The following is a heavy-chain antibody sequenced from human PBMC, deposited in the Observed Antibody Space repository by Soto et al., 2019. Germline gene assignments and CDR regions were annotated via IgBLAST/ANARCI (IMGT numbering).Heavy chain of an antibody. Sequence: GGSLRLSCAASGFTFSSYNMNWVRQAPGKGLEWVSSISSSSSYIYYADSVKGRFTISRDNAKNSLHLQMNSLRAEDTAVYYCARYSSAPYYGMDVWGQGTTVTVSS. D-gene: IGHD2-21*01. J-gene: IGHJ6*02. V-gene: IGHV3-21*01. CDR2: ISSSSSYI. CDR1: GFTFSSYN. CDR3: ARYSSAPYYGMDV.